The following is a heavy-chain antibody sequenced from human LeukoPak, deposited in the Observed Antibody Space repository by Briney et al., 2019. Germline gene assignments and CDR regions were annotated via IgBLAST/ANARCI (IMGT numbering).Heavy chain of an antibody. Sequence: GGSLRLSCAASGFTFDNYGMHWVRQAPGKGLEWVAFVRYDESNKYYVDSVKGRFTISRDNSKNTLYLQMNSLRAEDTAVYYCAKDPSYCSSTSCSSRWGQGTLVTVSS. V-gene: IGHV3-30*02. D-gene: IGHD2-2*01. J-gene: IGHJ4*02. CDR2: VRYDESNK. CDR1: GFTFDNYG. CDR3: AKDPSYCSSTSCSSR.